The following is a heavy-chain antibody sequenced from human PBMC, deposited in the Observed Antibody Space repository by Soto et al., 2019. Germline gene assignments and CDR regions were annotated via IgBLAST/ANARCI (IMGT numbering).Heavy chain of an antibody. J-gene: IGHJ4*02. CDR2: ISGSGGST. CDR1: GFTFSSYA. Sequence: GGSLRLSCAASGFTFSSYAMTWVRQAPGKGLEWVSVISGSGGSTHYADSVKGRFTISRDNAKNSLYLQMNSLRAEDTAVYYCARADIVVPDDYWGQGTLVTVSS. V-gene: IGHV3-23*01. D-gene: IGHD2-2*01. CDR3: ARADIVVPDDY.